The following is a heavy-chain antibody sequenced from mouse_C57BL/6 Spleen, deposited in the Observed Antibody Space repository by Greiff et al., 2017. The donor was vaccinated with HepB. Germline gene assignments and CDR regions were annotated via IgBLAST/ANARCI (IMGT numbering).Heavy chain of an antibody. Sequence: VQLKESGGGLVKPGGSLKLSCAASGFTFSSYAMSWVRQTPEKRLEWVATISDGGSYTYYPDNVKGRFTISSDNAKNNLYLQMSHLKSEDTAMYYCARSYYGSSYYAMDYWGQGTSVTVSS. CDR3: ARSYYGSSYYAMDY. D-gene: IGHD1-1*01. CDR2: ISDGGSYT. CDR1: GFTFSSYA. V-gene: IGHV5-4*01. J-gene: IGHJ4*01.